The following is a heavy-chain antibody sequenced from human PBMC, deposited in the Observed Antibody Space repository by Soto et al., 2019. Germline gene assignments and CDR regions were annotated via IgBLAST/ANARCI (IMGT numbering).Heavy chain of an antibody. CDR3: AKSRYSDSSGDFYDY. CDR2: IGGSGRTT. D-gene: IGHD3-22*01. J-gene: IGHJ4*02. V-gene: IGHV3-23*01. Sequence: EVQLLESGGGLVQPGGSLSLSCAASAFTFNNYAMSWVRQAPGKGLEWVSGIGGSGRTTYYADSVKGRFTISRDNSNNTLLLQMNSLRSEETAVYYCAKSRYSDSSGDFYDYWGQGTLVTVSS. CDR1: AFTFNNYA.